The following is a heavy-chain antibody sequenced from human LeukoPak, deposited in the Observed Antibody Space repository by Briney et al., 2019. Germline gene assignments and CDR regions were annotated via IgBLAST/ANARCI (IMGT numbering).Heavy chain of an antibody. CDR2: ISSSSSYI. CDR1: GFTFSSYS. Sequence: GGSLRLSCAASGFTFSSYSMNWVRQAPGKGLEWVSSISSSSSYIYYADSVKGRFTISRDNAKNSLYLQINSLRAEDTAVYYCARDFGGNDFYYWGQGTLVTVSS. CDR3: ARDFGGNDFYY. D-gene: IGHD4-23*01. V-gene: IGHV3-21*01. J-gene: IGHJ4*02.